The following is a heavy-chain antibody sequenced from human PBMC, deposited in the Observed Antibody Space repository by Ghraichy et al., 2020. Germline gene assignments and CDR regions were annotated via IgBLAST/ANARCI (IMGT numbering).Heavy chain of an antibody. J-gene: IGHJ4*02. CDR1: GFTFSSSW. Sequence: GESLNISCAASGFTFSSSWMTWVRQAPGKGLEWVANIREDGSDQFYVDSVKGRLTISRDNAKNSLYLQMNSLRAEDTAVYYCARDPGDPAWRAFDSWGQGTLVTVSS. CDR3: ARDPGDPAWRAFDS. D-gene: IGHD3-16*01. V-gene: IGHV3-7*01. CDR2: IREDGSDQ.